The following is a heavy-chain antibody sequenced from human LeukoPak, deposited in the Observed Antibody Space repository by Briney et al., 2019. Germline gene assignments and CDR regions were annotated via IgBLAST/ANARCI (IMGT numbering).Heavy chain of an antibody. V-gene: IGHV1-2*02. J-gene: IGHJ4*02. CDR2: INPNSGDT. Sequence: ASVKVSCKAFGYRFTGYYIHWVRQAPGQGLEWMGWINPNSGDTNPAQKFQGRVTMTRDTSISTAYMELSRLKSDDTAVYYCAIASDWYYFDHWGQGTLVTVSS. CDR3: AIASDWYYFDH. D-gene: IGHD6-19*01. CDR1: GYRFTGYY.